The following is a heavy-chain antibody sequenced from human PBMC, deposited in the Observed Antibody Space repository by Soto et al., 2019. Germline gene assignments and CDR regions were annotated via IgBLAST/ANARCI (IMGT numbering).Heavy chain of an antibody. D-gene: IGHD6-13*01. J-gene: IGHJ4*02. CDR2: ISAYNGNT. V-gene: IGHV1-18*01. Sequence: ASVKVSCKAPRYTITSYCIWWVRQAPGKGLEWMGWISAYNGNTNYSQKLQGRVTMTTDTSTSTAYMELRCLRSDDTAVYYCARDPALFSGIAAGGYFDYWGQGSLVTGFS. CDR3: ARDPALFSGIAAGGYFDY. CDR1: RYTITSYC.